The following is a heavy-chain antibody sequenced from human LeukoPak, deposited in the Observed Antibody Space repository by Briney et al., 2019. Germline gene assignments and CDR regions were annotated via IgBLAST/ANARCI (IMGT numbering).Heavy chain of an antibody. CDR3: ARVKYSSSWYPPYYYGMDV. CDR2: INHSGST. J-gene: IGHJ6*02. CDR1: GGSFSGYY. D-gene: IGHD6-13*01. V-gene: IGHV4-34*01. Sequence: SETLSLTCAVHGGSFSGYYWSWIRQPPGKGLEWIGEINHSGSTNYNPSLKSRVTISVDTSKNQFSLKLSSVTAADTAVYYCARVKYSSSWYPPYYYGMDVWGQGTTVTVSS.